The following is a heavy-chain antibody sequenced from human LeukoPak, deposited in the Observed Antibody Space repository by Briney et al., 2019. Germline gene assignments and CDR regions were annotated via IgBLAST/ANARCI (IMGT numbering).Heavy chain of an antibody. V-gene: IGHV1-69*13. Sequence: ASVKVSCKASGGTFSSYAISWVRQAPGQGLEWMGGIIALFGTANYAQKFQGRLTVTADESTSTAYMELSSLRSEDTAVYYCARIRDGYNSYFFYGMDVWGQGTTVTVSS. D-gene: IGHD5-24*01. CDR2: IIALFGTA. CDR3: ARIRDGYNSYFFYGMDV. CDR1: GGTFSSYA. J-gene: IGHJ6*02.